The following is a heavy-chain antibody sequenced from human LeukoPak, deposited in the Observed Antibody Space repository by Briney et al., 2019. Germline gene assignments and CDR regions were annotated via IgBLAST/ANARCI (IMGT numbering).Heavy chain of an antibody. D-gene: IGHD4-17*01. CDR3: AKETTVRYFDY. J-gene: IGHJ4*02. Sequence: GRSLRLSCAASGFTFSSYGMHWVRQPPGKGLEWVVVIWYDGSNKYYADSVKGRFTISRDNSKNTLYLQMNSLRAEDTAVYYCAKETTVRYFDYWGQGTLVTVSS. CDR1: GFTFSSYG. CDR2: IWYDGSNK. V-gene: IGHV3-33*06.